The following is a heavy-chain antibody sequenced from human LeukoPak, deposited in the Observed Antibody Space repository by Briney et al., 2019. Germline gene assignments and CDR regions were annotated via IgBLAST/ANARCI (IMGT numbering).Heavy chain of an antibody. Sequence: PSETLSLTCTVSGGSISSYYWSWIRQPPGKGLEWIGYIYYSGSTNYNPSLKSRVTISVDTSKNQFSLKLSSVTAADTAVYYCARSRYHCSSTSCSAGAFDYWGQGTLVTVSS. J-gene: IGHJ4*02. V-gene: IGHV4-59*01. CDR2: IYYSGST. D-gene: IGHD2-2*01. CDR1: GGSISSYY. CDR3: ARSRYHCSSTSCSAGAFDY.